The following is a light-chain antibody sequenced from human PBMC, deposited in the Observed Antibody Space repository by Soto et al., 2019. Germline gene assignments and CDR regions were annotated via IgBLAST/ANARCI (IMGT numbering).Light chain of an antibody. J-gene: IGKJ1*01. Sequence: DIQITQSPSTLSASVGDRVAITCRASDNIVHWVAWYQQKPGKAPKLLIYKAANLADEVPSRFAGSGSGTDFTLTISSLQPDDFATYYCQQYNSYSRTFGQGTKVDIK. CDR2: KAA. CDR1: DNIVHW. V-gene: IGKV1-5*03. CDR3: QQYNSYSRT.